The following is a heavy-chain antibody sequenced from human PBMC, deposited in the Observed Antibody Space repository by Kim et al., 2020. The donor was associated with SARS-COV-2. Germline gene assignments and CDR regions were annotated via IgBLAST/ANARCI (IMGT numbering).Heavy chain of an antibody. J-gene: IGHJ4*02. D-gene: IGHD2-15*01. Sequence: GESLKISCKGSGYSFTTYWIGWVRQMPGKGLEWMGIIYPGDSDTRYSPSFQGRVTISADRSTSTAYLHWSSLKASDTAIYYCARPNYCSGGSCYPGYFDYWGQGTLVTVSS. V-gene: IGHV5-51*01. CDR2: IYPGDSDT. CDR3: ARPNYCSGGSCYPGYFDY. CDR1: GYSFTTYW.